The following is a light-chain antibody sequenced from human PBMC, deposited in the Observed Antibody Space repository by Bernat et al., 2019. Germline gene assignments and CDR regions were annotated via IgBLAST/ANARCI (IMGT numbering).Light chain of an antibody. V-gene: IGLV3-1*01. CDR3: QAWDSSTAYYV. J-gene: IGLJ1*01. Sequence: SYELTQPPSVSVSPGQTASITCSGDNLGEKFACWYQQKPGQSPVLVIYQDTKRPSGIPERFSGSNSGDTATLTISGTQAMDEADYYCQAWDSSTAYYVFGPGTKVTVL. CDR2: QDT. CDR1: NLGEKF.